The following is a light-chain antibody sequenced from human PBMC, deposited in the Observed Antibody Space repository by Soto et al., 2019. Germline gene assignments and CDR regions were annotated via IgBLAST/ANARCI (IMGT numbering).Light chain of an antibody. Sequence: DIHMTQSPSTLSASVGDRITITCRASQSIGDWLAWFQQKPGKAPRLLIYDASNLESVVPLRFRGRGSGTEFTLTISSLQPDDFATYYCQQHNSSPWTFGQGTKVEIK. J-gene: IGKJ1*01. CDR2: DAS. CDR3: QQHNSSPWT. V-gene: IGKV1-5*01. CDR1: QSIGDW.